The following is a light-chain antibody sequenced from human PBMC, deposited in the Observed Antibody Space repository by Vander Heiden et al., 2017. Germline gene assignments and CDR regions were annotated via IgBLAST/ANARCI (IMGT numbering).Light chain of an antibody. J-gene: IGLJ3*02. V-gene: IGLV2-14*01. CDR1: SSDVGGYNY. Sequence: QSALTQPASVSGSPGQSITISCTGTSSDVGGYNYVSWYQQRPGKATKLMIYEVSNRPSGVSNRFSGSKSGNTASLTISGLQAEDEADYYCSSYTSSSTPVFGGGTKLTVL. CDR2: EVS. CDR3: SSYTSSSTPV.